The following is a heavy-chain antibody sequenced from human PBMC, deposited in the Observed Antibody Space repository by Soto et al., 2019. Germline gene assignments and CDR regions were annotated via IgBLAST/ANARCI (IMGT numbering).Heavy chain of an antibody. Sequence: QVQLVQSGAEVKQPGASAKVSCKAPRDTFTSYYINWVRQAPGQGLEWIGVINPHGGSTVNAQKFQGRVTMTRDTSASTVYMELSSLRSEDTAVYYCARSSGGNFGIIIEGTNGFAPWGQGTLVTVSS. D-gene: IGHD1-26*01. CDR2: INPHGGST. CDR3: ARSSGGNFGIIIEGTNGFAP. V-gene: IGHV1-46*01. CDR1: RDTFTSYY. J-gene: IGHJ5*02.